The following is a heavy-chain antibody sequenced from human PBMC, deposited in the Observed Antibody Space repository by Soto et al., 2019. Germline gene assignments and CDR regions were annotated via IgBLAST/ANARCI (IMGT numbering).Heavy chain of an antibody. CDR1: GYTFTSYA. CDR3: ASDNWNDGGDYYYYGMDV. D-gene: IGHD1-20*01. V-gene: IGHV1-3*01. Sequence: QVQLVQSGAEVKKPGASVKVSCKASGYTFTSYAMHWVRQAPGQRLEWMGWINAGNGNTKYSQKFQGRVTITRETSASTAYMELSSLRSEDTAVYYCASDNWNDGGDYYYYGMDVWGQGTTVTVSS. J-gene: IGHJ6*02. CDR2: INAGNGNT.